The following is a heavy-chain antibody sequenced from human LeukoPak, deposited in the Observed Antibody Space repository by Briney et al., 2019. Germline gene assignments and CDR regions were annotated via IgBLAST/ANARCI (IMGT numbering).Heavy chain of an antibody. CDR2: IYPRDSDT. D-gene: IGHD3-22*01. V-gene: IGHV5-51*01. CDR1: GCRFSSHW. J-gene: IGHJ3*02. CDR3: ARHYRGFTDPSSGRGRAFDI. Sequence: GESLQISCKSSGCRFSSHWIGWVRQVPGKGLEWMGIIYPRDSDTKYSPSFQGQVTISADKSISTAYLQWSSLKASDTAMYYCARHYRGFTDPSSGRGRAFDIWGQGTMVTVSS.